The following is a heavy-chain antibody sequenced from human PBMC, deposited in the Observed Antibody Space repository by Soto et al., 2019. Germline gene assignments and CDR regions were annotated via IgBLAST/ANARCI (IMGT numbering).Heavy chain of an antibody. V-gene: IGHV3-11*06. Sequence: GGSLRLSCEGSGFTFSDYYISWIRQAPGKGLEWISYSSNSGTFSRYADSVKGRFFISRDNTKNLLYLQMNSLRAEDTAVYYCARSGDNYNRLDYWGQGTPVTVSS. J-gene: IGHJ4*02. CDR3: ARSGDNYNRLDY. CDR2: SSNSGTFS. CDR1: GFTFSDYY. D-gene: IGHD1-1*01.